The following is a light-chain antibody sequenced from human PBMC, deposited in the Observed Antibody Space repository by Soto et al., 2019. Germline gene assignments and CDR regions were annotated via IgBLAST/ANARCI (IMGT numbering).Light chain of an antibody. Sequence: QSVLTQPASASGSPGQSITISCTGTSSDVGGYNYVSWYQQHPGKAPKLMIYEVSNRPSGVSNRFSGSKSGNTASLTISGLQAEDDADYYCSSYTSSSTPHYVFGTGTKVTVL. CDR1: SSDVGGYNY. J-gene: IGLJ1*01. CDR2: EVS. V-gene: IGLV2-14*01. CDR3: SSYTSSSTPHYV.